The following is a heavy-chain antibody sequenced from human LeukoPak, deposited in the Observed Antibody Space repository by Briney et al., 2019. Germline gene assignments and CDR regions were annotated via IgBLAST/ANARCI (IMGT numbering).Heavy chain of an antibody. CDR1: GGSVSSGSYY. CDR3: AREAWVGATFDY. Sequence: SETLSLTCTVSGGSVSSGSYYWGWIRQPPGKGLEWIGSIYYSGSTYYNPSLKSRVTISVDTPKNQFSLKLSSVTAADTAVYYCAREAWVGATFDYWGQGTLVTVSS. V-gene: IGHV4-39*07. CDR2: IYYSGST. J-gene: IGHJ4*02. D-gene: IGHD1-26*01.